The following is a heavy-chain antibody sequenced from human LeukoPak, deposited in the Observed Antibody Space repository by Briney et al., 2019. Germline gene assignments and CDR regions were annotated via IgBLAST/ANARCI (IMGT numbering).Heavy chain of an antibody. D-gene: IGHD2-21*01. J-gene: IGHJ5*02. CDR1: GRSSSFSASFSDYY. CDR2: IYYTGMT. Sequence: SETLSLTCTVSGRSSSFSASFSDYYWGWVRQSSGTALEWIGNIYYTGMTYINPSLETRITISIDTSKKQFTLKMNFVTEADTAVYYCARLSVVLSDNWFDPWGQGTLVTVSS. V-gene: IGHV4-39*01. CDR3: ARLSVVLSDNWFDP.